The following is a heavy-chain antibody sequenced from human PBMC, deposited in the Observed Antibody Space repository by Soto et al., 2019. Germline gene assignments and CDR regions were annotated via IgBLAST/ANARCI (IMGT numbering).Heavy chain of an antibody. CDR1: GFTFSDYY. V-gene: IGHV3-11*05. D-gene: IGHD3-10*01. Sequence: QVQLVESGGGLVKPGGSLRLSCAASGFTFSDYYMSWIRQAPGKGLEWVSYISSSSSYTNYADSVKGRFTISRDNAKNSLYLQMNSLRAEDTAVYYCARVVHYYGSGSYYSPYFDYWGQGTLVTVSS. CDR2: ISSSSSYT. CDR3: ARVVHYYGSGSYYSPYFDY. J-gene: IGHJ4*02.